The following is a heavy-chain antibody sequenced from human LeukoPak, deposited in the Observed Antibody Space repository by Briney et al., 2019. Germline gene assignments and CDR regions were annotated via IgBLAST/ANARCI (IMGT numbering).Heavy chain of an antibody. D-gene: IGHD3-10*01. CDR3: AKGISPPLTMVRGVIINYYYYGMDV. J-gene: IGHJ6*02. Sequence: GGSLRLSCAASGFTFSSYAMSWVRQAPGKGLEWVSAIRGSGGSTYYADSVKGRFTISRDNSKNTLYLQMNSLRAEDTAVYYCAKGISPPLTMVRGVIINYYYYGMDVWGQGTTVTVSS. CDR1: GFTFSSYA. CDR2: IRGSGGST. V-gene: IGHV3-23*01.